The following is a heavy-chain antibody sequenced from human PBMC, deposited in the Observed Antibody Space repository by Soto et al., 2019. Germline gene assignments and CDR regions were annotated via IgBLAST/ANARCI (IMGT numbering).Heavy chain of an antibody. CDR2: ISGSGDST. D-gene: IGHD6-13*01. CDR3: ARRGPGTDFDY. J-gene: IGHJ4*02. V-gene: IGHV3-23*01. CDR1: GFTFSSYA. Sequence: EVQLLESGGGLVQPGGSLRLSCAASGFTFSSYAMRWVRQAPGKGLEWVSAISGSGDSTYYADSVKGRFTISRDNSKNTLYLQMNSLRVEDTAVYYCARRGPGTDFDYWGQGTLVTVSS.